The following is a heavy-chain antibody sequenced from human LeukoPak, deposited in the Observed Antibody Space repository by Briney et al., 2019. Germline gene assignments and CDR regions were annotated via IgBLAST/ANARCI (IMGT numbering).Heavy chain of an antibody. V-gene: IGHV3-7*01. CDR1: GFTFSSYW. Sequence: PGGSLRLSCAASGFTFSSYWMSWVRQAPEKGLEWVANIKQDGSEKYYVDSVKGRFTISRDNAKNSLYLQMNSLRAEDTAVYYCARDRGYSYGTYNWFDPWGQGTLVTVSS. CDR3: ARDRGYSYGTYNWFDP. J-gene: IGHJ5*02. CDR2: IKQDGSEK. D-gene: IGHD5-18*01.